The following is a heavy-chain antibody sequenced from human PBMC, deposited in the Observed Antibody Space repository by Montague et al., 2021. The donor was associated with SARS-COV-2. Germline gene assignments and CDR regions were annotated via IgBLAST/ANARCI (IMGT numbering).Heavy chain of an antibody. J-gene: IGHJ6*02. CDR1: GGSLSTYY. V-gene: IGHV4-59*08. CDR3: ARNAYNHYGLDV. Sequence: SETLSLTCSVSGGSLSTYYWSWIRQPPGKGLEWIGYIDDSGTTRYNPSLRSRATISLGLSKNQFSLDLNSVTAADTAVYYCARNAYNHYGLDVWGQGTTVTVSS. CDR2: IDDSGTT.